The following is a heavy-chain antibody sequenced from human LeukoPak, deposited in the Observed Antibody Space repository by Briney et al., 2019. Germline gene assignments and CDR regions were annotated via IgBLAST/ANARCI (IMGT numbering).Heavy chain of an antibody. J-gene: IGHJ3*02. Sequence: SQTLSLTCTVSGGSISSGGYYWGWLRQHPGKGLEWIGYIYYSGSTYYNPSLKSRVTISVGTSKNQFSLKLSSVTAADTAVYYCARGLYCSGGSCYWGDAFDIWGQGTMVTVSS. V-gene: IGHV4-31*03. CDR1: GGSISSGGYY. CDR3: ARGLYCSGGSCYWGDAFDI. D-gene: IGHD2-15*01. CDR2: IYYSGST.